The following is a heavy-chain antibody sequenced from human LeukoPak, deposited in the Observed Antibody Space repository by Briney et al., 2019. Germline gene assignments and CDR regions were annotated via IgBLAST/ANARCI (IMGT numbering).Heavy chain of an antibody. D-gene: IGHD1-26*01. CDR2: ISSSSSTI. Sequence: PGGSLRLSCAASGFTFSSYSMNWVRQAPGKGLEWVSYISSSSSTIYYADSVKGRFTISRDNSKNTLYLQMNSLRAEDTAVYYCARDRGSFDYWGQGTLVTVSS. V-gene: IGHV3-48*01. J-gene: IGHJ4*02. CDR3: ARDRGSFDY. CDR1: GFTFSSYS.